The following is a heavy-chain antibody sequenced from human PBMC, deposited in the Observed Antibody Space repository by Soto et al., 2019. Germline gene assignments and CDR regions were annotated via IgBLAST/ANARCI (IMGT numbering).Heavy chain of an antibody. J-gene: IGHJ4*02. Sequence: ASVKVSCKASGYTFTSYGISWVRQAPGQGLEWMGWISAYNGNTNYAQKLQGRVTMTTDTSTSTAYMELRSLRSDDAAVYYCASVYDFWSGYYAPLYWGQGTLVTVSS. V-gene: IGHV1-18*04. CDR2: ISAYNGNT. CDR3: ASVYDFWSGYYAPLY. CDR1: GYTFTSYG. D-gene: IGHD3-3*01.